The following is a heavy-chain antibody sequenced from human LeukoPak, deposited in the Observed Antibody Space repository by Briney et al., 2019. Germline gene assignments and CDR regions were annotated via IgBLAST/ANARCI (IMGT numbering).Heavy chain of an antibody. Sequence: ASVKVSCKASGYTFTSYDINWVRQATGQGLEWMGWMNPNSGNTGYAQKFQGRVTMTRNTSISTAYMELSSLRSEDTAVYYCAREHRIAVAGEGGFDPWGQGTLVTVSS. CDR2: MNPNSGNT. D-gene: IGHD6-19*01. CDR3: AREHRIAVAGEGGFDP. V-gene: IGHV1-8*01. J-gene: IGHJ5*02. CDR1: GYTFTSYD.